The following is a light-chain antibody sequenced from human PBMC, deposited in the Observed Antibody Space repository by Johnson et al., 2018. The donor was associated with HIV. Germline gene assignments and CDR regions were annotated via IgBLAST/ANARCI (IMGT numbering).Light chain of an antibody. J-gene: IGLJ1*01. CDR3: GLWYASLSPLYV. Sequence: QSVLTQPPSVSAAPGQRVNLSCSGTISNIESYFVSWYQQLPGAAPTLLIYEDNKRPPGIHDRSSGSKSGATATLGMTGPHTRDEADYYCGLWYASLSPLYVFGSGTTITVL. CDR1: ISNIESYF. V-gene: IGLV1-51*02. CDR2: EDN.